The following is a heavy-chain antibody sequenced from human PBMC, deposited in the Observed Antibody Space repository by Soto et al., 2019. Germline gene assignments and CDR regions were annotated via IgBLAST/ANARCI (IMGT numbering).Heavy chain of an antibody. V-gene: IGHV4-30-2*01. D-gene: IGHD6-19*01. Sequence: SETLSLTCAVSGGAISSGGYSWSWIRQPPGKVLEWIVYIDRSGSTYYNPSLKGRVTIAVDRSNDQFSLKLSSVTASETSVYYCARAVGLAAVAVDYWGQGTLVTVSS. CDR2: IDRSGST. CDR1: GGAISSGGYS. J-gene: IGHJ4*02. CDR3: ARAVGLAAVAVDY.